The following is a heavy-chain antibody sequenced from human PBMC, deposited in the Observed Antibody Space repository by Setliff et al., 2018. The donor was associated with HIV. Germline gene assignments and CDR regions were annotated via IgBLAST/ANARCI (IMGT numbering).Heavy chain of an antibody. J-gene: IGHJ4*02. Sequence: ASVKVSCKASGYTFSSYGISWVRQAPGQGVEWMGWISAYNGETIYAQKFQGRVTMTEDTSTDTAYMELSSLRSEDTAVYYCATLTIQDYWGQGTLVTVSS. CDR1: GYTFSSYG. V-gene: IGHV1-18*01. CDR3: ATLTIQDY. CDR2: ISAYNGET.